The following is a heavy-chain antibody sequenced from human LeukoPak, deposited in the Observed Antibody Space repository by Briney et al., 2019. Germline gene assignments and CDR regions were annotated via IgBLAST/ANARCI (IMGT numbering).Heavy chain of an antibody. CDR2: ISSSSSYT. CDR3: ARDSGYSGYSDY. J-gene: IGHJ4*02. V-gene: IGHV3-11*05. Sequence: GGSLRLSCAASGFTFSDYYMSWIRQAPGKGLEWVSYISSSSSYTDYADSVKGRFTISRDNAKNSLNLQMNSLRAEDTAVYYCARDSGYSGYSDYWGQGTLSPSP. CDR1: GFTFSDYY. D-gene: IGHD5-12*01.